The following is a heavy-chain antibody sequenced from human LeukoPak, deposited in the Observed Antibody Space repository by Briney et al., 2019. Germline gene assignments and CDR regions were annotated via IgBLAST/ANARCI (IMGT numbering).Heavy chain of an antibody. Sequence: SETLSLTCGVPGGSISNGGYAWSWIRQPPGKGLEWIGYIFHSGHSYYNPSLKSRVTISLDRSKNQFSLKLSSVTAADTAVYYCARGYDVLTSHDYFDYWGQGTLVTVSS. CDR3: ARGYDVLTSHDYFDY. V-gene: IGHV4-30-2*01. J-gene: IGHJ4*02. CDR1: GGSISNGGYA. CDR2: IFHSGHS. D-gene: IGHD3-9*01.